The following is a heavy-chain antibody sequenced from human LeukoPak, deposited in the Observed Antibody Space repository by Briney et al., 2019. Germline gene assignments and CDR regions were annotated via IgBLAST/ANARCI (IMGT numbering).Heavy chain of an antibody. J-gene: IGHJ3*02. Sequence: GGSLRLSCAASGFTVSSYWMTWVRQAPGKGLEWVANIRQDGSEKHYVDSVKGRFTISRDNAKNSMYLQMNSLRGEDTAVYYCARDPFYAFDIWGQGTMVTVSS. CDR3: ARDPFYAFDI. V-gene: IGHV3-7*05. CDR1: GFTVSSYW. CDR2: IRQDGSEK.